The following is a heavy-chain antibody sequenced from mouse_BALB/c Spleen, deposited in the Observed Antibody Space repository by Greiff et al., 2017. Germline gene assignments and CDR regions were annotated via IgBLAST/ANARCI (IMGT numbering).Heavy chain of an antibody. CDR2: ISSSGSYT. Sequence: EVKLVESGGGLVKPGGSLKLSCAASGFTFSSYTMSWVRQTPEKRLEWVATISSSGSYTYYPDSVKGRFTISRDNAKNTLYLQMSSLKSEDTAMYYCTKKGFDVWGAGTTVTSPQ. V-gene: IGHV5-6-4*01. CDR1: GFTFSSYT. J-gene: IGHJ1*01. CDR3: TKKGFDV.